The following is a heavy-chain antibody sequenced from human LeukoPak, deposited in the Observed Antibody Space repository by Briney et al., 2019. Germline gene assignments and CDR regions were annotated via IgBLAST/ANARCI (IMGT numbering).Heavy chain of an antibody. CDR3: ARGSVVWCYDIFTGYPPPLFGY. CDR2: INHSGST. Sequence: KSSETLSHTCAVYGGSFSGYYWSWIRQPPGKGLEWIGEINHSGSTNYNPSLKSRVTISVDTSKNQFSLKLSSVTAADTAVYYCARGSVVWCYDIFTGYPPPLFGYWGQGTLVTVSS. V-gene: IGHV4-34*01. CDR1: GGSFSGYY. D-gene: IGHD3-9*01. J-gene: IGHJ4*02.